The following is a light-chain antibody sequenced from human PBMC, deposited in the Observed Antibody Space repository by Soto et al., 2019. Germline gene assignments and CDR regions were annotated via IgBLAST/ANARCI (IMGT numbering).Light chain of an antibody. CDR3: SSYTSSDTLYV. CDR2: EVN. J-gene: IGLJ1*01. CDR1: SNDVGGYNY. Sequence: QSALTQPASVSGSPGQSITISCSGTSNDVGGYNYVSWYQRHPGKAPKLLIYEVNSRPSGVSNRFSGSKSGNTASLTISGLQAEDEADYYCSSYTSSDTLYVFGSGTKVTVL. V-gene: IGLV2-14*01.